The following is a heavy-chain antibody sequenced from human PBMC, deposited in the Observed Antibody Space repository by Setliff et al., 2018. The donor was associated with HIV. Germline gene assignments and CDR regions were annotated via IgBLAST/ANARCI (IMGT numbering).Heavy chain of an antibody. D-gene: IGHD2-15*01. V-gene: IGHV3-11*04. CDR3: ARDLRSSHGSPNYFDY. J-gene: IGHJ4*02. CDR2: ISSSGTAI. CDR1: GFTFSDYY. Sequence: GGSLRLSCTASGFTFSDYYMSWIRQSPGKGLEWISYISSSGTAIYYADSVKGRFTISRDNAKNSLYLEMNSLRAEETAVYYCARDLRSSHGSPNYFDYWGRGALVTVSS.